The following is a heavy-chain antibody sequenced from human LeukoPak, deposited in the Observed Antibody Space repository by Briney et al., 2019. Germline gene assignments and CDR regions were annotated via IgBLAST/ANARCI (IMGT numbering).Heavy chain of an antibody. V-gene: IGHV4-61*02. Sequence: SETLSLTCTVSGGSISSGSYYWSWIRQPAGKGLEYLGRISSTGSTNYTPSLRSRVTISADTSKNHFSLKLTSVTAADTAVYYCARDQTYSGSGIYTYFDYWGQGILVTVSS. CDR1: GGSISSGSYY. D-gene: IGHD3-10*01. CDR2: ISSTGST. J-gene: IGHJ4*02. CDR3: ARDQTYSGSGIYTYFDY.